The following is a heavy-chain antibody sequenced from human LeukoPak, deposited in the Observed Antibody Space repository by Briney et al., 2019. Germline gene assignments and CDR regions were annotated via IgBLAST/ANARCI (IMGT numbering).Heavy chain of an antibody. CDR2: IYYSGST. J-gene: IGHJ4*02. CDR1: GGSISSCY. V-gene: IGHV4-59*08. CDR3: ARQYYDYVWGSYETYYFDY. D-gene: IGHD3-16*01. Sequence: SETLSLTCTVSGGSISSCYWSWIRQPPGKGLEWIGYIYYSGSTNYNPSLKSRVTISVDTSKNQFSLKLSSVTAADTAVYYCARQYYDYVWGSYETYYFDYWGQGTLVTVSS.